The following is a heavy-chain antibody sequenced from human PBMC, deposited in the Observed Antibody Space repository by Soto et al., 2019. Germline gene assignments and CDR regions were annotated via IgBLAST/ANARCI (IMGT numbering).Heavy chain of an antibody. CDR3: ARDREGLRSLFDP. D-gene: IGHD4-17*01. J-gene: IGHJ5*02. Sequence: SETLSLTCAVYGGSFSGYYWSWIRQPPGKGLEWIGEINHSGSTNYNPSLKSRVTISVDTSKNQFSLKLSSVTAADTAVYYCARDREGLRSLFDPWGQGTLVTVS. CDR2: INHSGST. CDR1: GGSFSGYY. V-gene: IGHV4-34*01.